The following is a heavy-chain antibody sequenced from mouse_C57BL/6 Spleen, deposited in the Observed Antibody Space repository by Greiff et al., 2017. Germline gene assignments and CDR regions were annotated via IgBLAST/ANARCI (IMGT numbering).Heavy chain of an antibody. CDR3: ARHGDYDKGYAMDY. Sequence: EVQGVESGGDLVKPGGSLKLSCAASGFTFSSYGMSWVRQTPDKRLEWVATISSGGSYTYYPDSVKGRFTISRDNAKNTLYLQMSSLKSEDTAMYYCARHGDYDKGYAMDYWGQGTSVTVSS. V-gene: IGHV5-6*01. CDR2: ISSGGSYT. J-gene: IGHJ4*01. D-gene: IGHD2-4*01. CDR1: GFTFSSYG.